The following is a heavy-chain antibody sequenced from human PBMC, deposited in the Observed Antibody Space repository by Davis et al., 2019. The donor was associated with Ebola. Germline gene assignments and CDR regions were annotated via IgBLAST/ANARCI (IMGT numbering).Heavy chain of an antibody. CDR2: TYYRSKWYN. CDR1: GDSVPSNSAA. V-gene: IGHV6-1*01. CDR3: ARERRLEDIVLVVYAMLDY. D-gene: IGHD2-8*02. Sequence: SQTLSLTCAISGDSVPSNSAAWNWIRQSPSRGLEWLGRTYYRSKWYNDYAVSVKSRITINPDTSKNQFSLQLNSVTPEDTAVYYCARERRLEDIVLVVYAMLDYWGQGTLVTVSS. J-gene: IGHJ4*02.